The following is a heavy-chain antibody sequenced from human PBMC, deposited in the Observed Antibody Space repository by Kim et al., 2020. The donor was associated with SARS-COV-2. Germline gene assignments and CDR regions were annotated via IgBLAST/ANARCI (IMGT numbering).Heavy chain of an antibody. V-gene: IGHV4-31*03. CDR1: GGSISSGGYY. D-gene: IGHD3-10*01. CDR3: AREDYYGSGSYYAFDY. J-gene: IGHJ4*02. Sequence: SETLSLTCTVSGGSISSGGYYWSWIRQHPGKGLEWIGYIYYSGSTYYNPSLKSRVTISVDTSKNQFSLKLSSVTAADTAVYYCAREDYYGSGSYYAFDYWGQGTLVTVSS. CDR2: IYYSGST.